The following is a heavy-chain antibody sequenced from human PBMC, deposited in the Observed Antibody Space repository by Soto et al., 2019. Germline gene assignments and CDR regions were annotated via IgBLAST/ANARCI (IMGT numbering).Heavy chain of an antibody. CDR1: GGSFSGYY. D-gene: IGHD4-17*01. J-gene: IGHJ4*02. Sequence: SETLSLTCAVYGGSFSGYYWSWIRQPPGKGLEWIGEINHSESTNYNPSLKSRVTISVDTSKNQFSLKLSSVTAADTAVYYCARGSVTTSYFDCWGQGTLVTVSS. CDR2: INHSEST. V-gene: IGHV4-34*01. CDR3: ARGSVTTSYFDC.